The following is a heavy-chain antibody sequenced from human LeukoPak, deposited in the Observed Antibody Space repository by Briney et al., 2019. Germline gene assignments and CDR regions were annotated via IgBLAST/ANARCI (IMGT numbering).Heavy chain of an antibody. J-gene: IGHJ6*03. CDR2: INWNGGST. Sequence: PGGSLRLSCAASGFTFDDSVMSWVRQAPGKGLEWVSGINWNGGSTGYADSVKGRFTISRDNAKNSLYLQMNSLRAEDTAVYYCASYGDYGSYYYYYMDVWGKGTTVTVSS. CDR1: GFTFDDSV. D-gene: IGHD4-17*01. CDR3: ASYGDYGSYYYYYMDV. V-gene: IGHV3-20*04.